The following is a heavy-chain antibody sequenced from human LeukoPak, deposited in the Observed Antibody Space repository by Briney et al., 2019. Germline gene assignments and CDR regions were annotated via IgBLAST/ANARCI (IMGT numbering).Heavy chain of an antibody. Sequence: GGSLRLSCAASGFTFGTYWLTWIRQAPGKGLEWVSSISSSSSYIYYADSVKGRFTISRDNAKNSLYLQMNSLRAEDTAVYYCARVGSGANDYWGQGTLVTVSS. CDR3: ARVGSGANDY. J-gene: IGHJ4*02. D-gene: IGHD3-10*01. CDR1: GFTFGTYW. V-gene: IGHV3-21*01. CDR2: ISSSSSYI.